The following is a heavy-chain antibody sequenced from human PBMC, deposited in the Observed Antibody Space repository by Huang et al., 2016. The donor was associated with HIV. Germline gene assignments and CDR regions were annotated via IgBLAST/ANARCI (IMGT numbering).Heavy chain of an antibody. D-gene: IGHD3-22*01. CDR3: ARDPKYHRIGYYRQRRGIDI. J-gene: IGHJ3*02. Sequence: QIQLMQSGPELKQPGASVKVSCKASGYTFTSYGITWVRQAPGQGPEWMVWISACRCDTEYAQKFQGRVTLTTDTSTNIAYMELRSLRSDDTAKYYCARDPKYHRIGYYRQRRGIDIWGQGTMVIVSS. CDR2: ISACRCDT. V-gene: IGHV1-18*01. CDR1: GYTFTSYG.